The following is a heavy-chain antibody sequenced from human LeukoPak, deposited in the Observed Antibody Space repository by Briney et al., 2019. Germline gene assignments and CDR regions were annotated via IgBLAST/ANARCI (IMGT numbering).Heavy chain of an antibody. CDR2: IYHSGST. Sequence: SETLSLTCTLSGGSISTYYWSWIRQPPGKGLEWIGYIYHSGSTNYNPSLKSRVTISVDTSKNQFALKVSSLTAADTAVYYCARHRGSGYPYFDYWGQGTLVTVSS. J-gene: IGHJ4*02. V-gene: IGHV4-59*01. CDR1: GGSISTYY. D-gene: IGHD3-22*01. CDR3: ARHRGSGYPYFDY.